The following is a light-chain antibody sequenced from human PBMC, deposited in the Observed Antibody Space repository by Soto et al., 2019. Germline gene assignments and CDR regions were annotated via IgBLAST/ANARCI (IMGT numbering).Light chain of an antibody. CDR1: SSNIGSNY. CDR3: AAWDDSLSGWL. V-gene: IGLV1-47*01. J-gene: IGLJ3*02. CDR2: RNN. Sequence: QSVLTQPPSASGTSGQRVTISCSGSSSNIGSNYVYWYQQLPGTPPKLLIYRNNQRPSGVPDRFSGSKSGTSASLAISGLRSEDEADYYCAAWDDSLSGWLFGGGTKLTVL.